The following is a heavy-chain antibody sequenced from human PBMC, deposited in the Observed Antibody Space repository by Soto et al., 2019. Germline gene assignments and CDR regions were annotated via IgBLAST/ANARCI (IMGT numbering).Heavy chain of an antibody. V-gene: IGHV4-59*01. J-gene: IGHJ4*02. Sequence: SETLSLTCTVSGGFISTYYWSWIRQPPGKGLEWIGYVYYTGTTNYNPSLESRVTISVDTSKNQFSLKLSSVTAADTAVFYCARQTSWGDYYFDYWGQGALVTVSS. D-gene: IGHD6-13*01. CDR1: GGFISTYY. CDR2: VYYTGTT. CDR3: ARQTSWGDYYFDY.